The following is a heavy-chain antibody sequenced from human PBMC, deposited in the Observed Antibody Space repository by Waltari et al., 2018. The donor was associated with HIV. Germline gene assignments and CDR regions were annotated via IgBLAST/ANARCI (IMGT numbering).Heavy chain of an antibody. Sequence: EEQLVESGGGLVHPGGSLKLSCAASGFSFGDYARNWVRQVPGEGLAWIAYMSSTSLNIKDADAVRGRFTISRDNTQNSLSLQMNNLIDEDTARYCCARETLNFFFGLDVWGHGATVAVSS. V-gene: IGHV3-48*02. CDR3: ARETLNFFFGLDV. CDR1: GFSFGDYA. J-gene: IGHJ6*02. CDR2: MSSTSLNI.